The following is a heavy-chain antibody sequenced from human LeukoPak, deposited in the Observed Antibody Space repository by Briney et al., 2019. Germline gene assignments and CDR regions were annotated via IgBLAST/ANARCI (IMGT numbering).Heavy chain of an antibody. CDR2: IYYSGST. J-gene: IGHJ3*02. CDR1: GGSISSSYYY. V-gene: IGHV4-39*07. Sequence: SETLSLTCTVSGGSISSSYYYWGWIRQPPGKGLEWIGSIYYSGSTYYNPSLKSRVTISVDTSKNQFSLKLSSVTAADTAVYYCARDGVEMATTDAFDIWGQGTMVTVSS. CDR3: ARDGVEMATTDAFDI. D-gene: IGHD5-24*01.